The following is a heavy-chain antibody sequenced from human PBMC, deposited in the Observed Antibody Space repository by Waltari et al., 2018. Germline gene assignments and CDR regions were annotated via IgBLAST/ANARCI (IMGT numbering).Heavy chain of an antibody. Sequence: QLQLQESGPRLVKPSETLSLTCTVSGGSISSSSYYWGWIRQPPGKGLEWIGSIFYSGTTYYNPSLKSRVTISVDTSKNQFSLKLTSVTAADTAVYYCATPREGYFDYWGQGALVTVSS. CDR1: GGSISSSSYY. CDR2: IFYSGTT. CDR3: ATPREGYFDY. V-gene: IGHV4-39*01. J-gene: IGHJ4*02.